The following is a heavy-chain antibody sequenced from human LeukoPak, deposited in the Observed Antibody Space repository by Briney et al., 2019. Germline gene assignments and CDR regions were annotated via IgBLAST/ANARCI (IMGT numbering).Heavy chain of an antibody. CDR2: ISWNGNKI. D-gene: IGHD2-2*01. V-gene: IGHV3-9*01. CDR1: GFSFDDYA. Sequence: GRSLRLSCAASGFSFDDYAMHWVRQAPGKGLEWVSGISWNGNKIGYADSLRGRFTISRDNAKNYLYLQMNSLRAEDTALYYCAKGVVPAAILGADYWGQGTLVTVSS. J-gene: IGHJ4*02. CDR3: AKGVVPAAILGADY.